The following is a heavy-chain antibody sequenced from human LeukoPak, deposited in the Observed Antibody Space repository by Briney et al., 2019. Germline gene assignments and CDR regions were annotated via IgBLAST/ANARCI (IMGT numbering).Heavy chain of an antibody. CDR2: IYYSGST. V-gene: IGHV4-61*08. D-gene: IGHD2-2*01. J-gene: IGHJ4*02. CDR1: GGSISSGDYY. CDR3: ARAAVPYYFDY. Sequence: SETLSLTCTVSGGSISSGDYYWSWICQPPGKGLEWIGYIYYSGSTNYNPSLKSRVTISVDTSKNQFSLKLSSVTAADTAVYYCARAAVPYYFDYWGQGTLVTVSS.